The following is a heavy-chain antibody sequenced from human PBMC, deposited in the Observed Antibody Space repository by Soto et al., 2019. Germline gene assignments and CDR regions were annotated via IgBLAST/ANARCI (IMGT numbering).Heavy chain of an antibody. CDR3: ARIHGDWFDP. J-gene: IGHJ5*02. Sequence: PGGSLRLSCAPSGFAFSSYSMNWLRQDPGKGLEWVSYISSSSSTIYYADSVKGRFTISRDNARNSLYLQMNSLRDEDTAVYYCARIHGDWFDPWGKGTLVTVSS. D-gene: IGHD3-10*01. CDR2: ISSSSSTI. V-gene: IGHV3-48*02. CDR1: GFAFSSYS.